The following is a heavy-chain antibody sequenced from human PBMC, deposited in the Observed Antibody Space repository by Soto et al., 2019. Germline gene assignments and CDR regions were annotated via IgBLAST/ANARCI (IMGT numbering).Heavy chain of an antibody. CDR1: GFTFSNAW. CDR3: TTPPDTAMALPGDY. D-gene: IGHD5-18*01. CDR2: IKSKTDGGTT. V-gene: IGHV3-15*01. Sequence: GGSLRLSCGASGFTFSNAWMSWVRQAPGKGLEWVGRIKSKTDGGTTDYAAPVKGRFTISRDDSKNTLYLQMNSLKTEDTAVYYCTTPPDTAMALPGDYWGQGTLVTVSS. J-gene: IGHJ4*02.